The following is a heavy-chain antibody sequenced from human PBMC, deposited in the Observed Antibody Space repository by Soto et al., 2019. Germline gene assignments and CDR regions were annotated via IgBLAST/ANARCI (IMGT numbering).Heavy chain of an antibody. CDR3: ARGPSGWYGFDY. CDR1: GFIISSNW. Sequence: EVQLVESGGGLVQPGGSLRLSCADSGFIISSNWMHWVRQAPGKGLVWVSRINSDGSTTSYADSVKGRFTISRDNATNTLYLQMNSLRAEDTAVYYCARGPSGWYGFDYWGQGTLVTVSS. D-gene: IGHD6-19*01. J-gene: IGHJ4*02. CDR2: INSDGSTT. V-gene: IGHV3-74*01.